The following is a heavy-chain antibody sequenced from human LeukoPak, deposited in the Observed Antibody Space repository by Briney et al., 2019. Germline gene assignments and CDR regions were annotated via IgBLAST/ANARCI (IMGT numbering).Heavy chain of an antibody. Sequence: SVKVSCKASGGTFSSYSISWVPQAPGQGREWMGGLIPIFGTANYAQKFQGRVTITADESTSTAYMELSSLRSEDTAVYYCASSNYYGSGSFPDDWGQGTLVTVSS. CDR2: LIPIFGTA. V-gene: IGHV1-69*13. CDR1: GGTFSSYS. D-gene: IGHD3-10*01. J-gene: IGHJ4*02. CDR3: ASSNYYGSGSFPDD.